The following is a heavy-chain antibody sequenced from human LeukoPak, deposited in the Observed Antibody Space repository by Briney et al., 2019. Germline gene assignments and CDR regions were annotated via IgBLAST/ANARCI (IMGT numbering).Heavy chain of an antibody. CDR3: AREANYYGSGTYFEGTFDH. V-gene: IGHV4-39*07. CDR2: IYYSGST. D-gene: IGHD3-10*01. J-gene: IGHJ4*02. Sequence: SETLSLTCTVSGGSISSSSYYWGWIRQPPGKGLEWIGSIYYSGSTYYNPSLKSRVTISVDTSKNQFSLKLSSVTAADTAVYYCAREANYYGSGTYFEGTFDHWGQGSLVTVSS. CDR1: GGSISSSSYY.